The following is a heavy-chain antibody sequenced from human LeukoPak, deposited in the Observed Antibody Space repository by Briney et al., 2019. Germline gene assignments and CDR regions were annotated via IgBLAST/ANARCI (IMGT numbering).Heavy chain of an antibody. J-gene: IGHJ4*02. D-gene: IGHD1-26*01. CDR1: GCTFSSYE. Sequence: GGSLRLSCAASGCTFSSYEMNWVRQAPGKGLEWVSYTSSSGTNIYYADSVKGRFTISRDNAKNSLYLQMNSLRAEDTAVYYCARMAGRGYYDYWGQGTLVTVSS. CDR3: ARMAGRGYYDY. V-gene: IGHV3-48*03. CDR2: TSSSGTNI.